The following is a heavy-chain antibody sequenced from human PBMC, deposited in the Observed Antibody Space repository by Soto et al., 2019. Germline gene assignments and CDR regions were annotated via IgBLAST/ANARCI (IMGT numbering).Heavy chain of an antibody. J-gene: IGHJ6*03. CDR2: IQSGGPT. D-gene: IGHD3-16*01. V-gene: IGHV3-53*01. Sequence: PGGSLRLSCAASGFTVSSKYMSWVRQAPGKGLEWVSLIQSGGPTYYADSVKGRFTISRDNAENTLHLQMNSLRAEDTAVYYCARLGALIDYYYYMDVWGKGTTVTVSS. CDR3: ARLGALIDYYYYMDV. CDR1: GFTVSSKY.